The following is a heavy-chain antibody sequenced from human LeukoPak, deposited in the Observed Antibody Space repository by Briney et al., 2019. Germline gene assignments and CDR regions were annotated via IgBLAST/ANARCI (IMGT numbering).Heavy chain of an antibody. Sequence: TSETLSLTCAVYGGSFSGYYWSWIRQPPGKGLEWIGEINHSGSTNYNPSLKSRVTISVDMSKNQFSLKLSSATAADTAVYYCRYCSGGSCWTDYWGQGTLVTVSS. J-gene: IGHJ4*02. D-gene: IGHD2-15*01. CDR2: INHSGST. CDR1: GGSFSGYY. CDR3: RYCSGGSCWTDY. V-gene: IGHV4-34*01.